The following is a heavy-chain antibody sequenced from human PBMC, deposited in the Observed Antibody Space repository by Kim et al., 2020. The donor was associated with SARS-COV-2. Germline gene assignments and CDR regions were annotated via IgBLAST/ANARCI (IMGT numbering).Heavy chain of an antibody. V-gene: IGHV4-31*03. D-gene: IGHD2-15*01. CDR1: GGSISSGGYY. CDR3: ARVGGGSQWAFDI. J-gene: IGHJ3*02. CDR2: IYYSGST. Sequence: SETLSLTCTVSGGSISSGGYYWSWIRQHPGKGLEWIGYIYYSGSTYYNPSLKSRVTISVDTSKNQFSLKLSSVTAADTAVYYCARVGGGSQWAFDIWGQGTMVTVSS.